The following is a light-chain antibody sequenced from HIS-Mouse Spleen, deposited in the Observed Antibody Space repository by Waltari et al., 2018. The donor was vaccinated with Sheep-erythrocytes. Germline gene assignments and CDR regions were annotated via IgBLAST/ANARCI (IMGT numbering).Light chain of an antibody. CDR2: KDS. CDR1: ALPKQY. CDR3: QSADSSGTYPV. V-gene: IGLV3-25*03. Sequence: SYELTQPPSVSVSPGQTARITCSGDALPKQYAYWYQQKPGQAPVRVLFKDSERPSGIPKRFSGSSSGTTVTLTISGVQAEDEADYYCQSADSSGTYPVFGGGTKLTVL. J-gene: IGLJ2*01.